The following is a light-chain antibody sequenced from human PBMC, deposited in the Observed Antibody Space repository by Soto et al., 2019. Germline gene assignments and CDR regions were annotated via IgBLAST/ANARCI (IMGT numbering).Light chain of an antibody. V-gene: IGLV2-14*01. CDR2: EVS. J-gene: IGLJ1*01. Sequence: QSALTQPASVSGSPGQSITISCTGTSSDIGSYNYVSWYQQHPGKAPKLIIYEVSNRPSGVSNRFSGSKSGTSASLAISGLRSEDEADYYCAAWDDSLSAYVFGTGTKVTVL. CDR3: AAWDDSLSAYV. CDR1: SSDIGSYNY.